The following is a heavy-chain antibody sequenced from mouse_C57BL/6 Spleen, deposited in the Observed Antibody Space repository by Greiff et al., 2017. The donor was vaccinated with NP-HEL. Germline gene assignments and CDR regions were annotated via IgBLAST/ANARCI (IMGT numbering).Heavy chain of an antibody. CDR1: GYTFTDYE. J-gene: IGHJ3*01. CDR3: TKPPWFAY. V-gene: IGHV1-15*01. Sequence: QVQLQQSGAELVRPGASVTLSCKASGYTFTDYEMHWVKQTPVHGLEWIGAIDPETGGTAYNQKFKGKAILTADKSSSKDYMELRSLTSEHSAVSYSTKPPWFAYWGQGTLVPVSA. CDR2: IDPETGGT.